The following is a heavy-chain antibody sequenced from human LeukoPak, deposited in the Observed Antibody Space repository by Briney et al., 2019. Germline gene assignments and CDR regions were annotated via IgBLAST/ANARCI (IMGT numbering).Heavy chain of an antibody. CDR3: ARVGDRSSGWNWFDP. D-gene: IGHD6-19*01. V-gene: IGHV4-39*01. J-gene: IGHJ5*02. CDR1: GGSISSSSYY. Sequence: KPSETLSLTCTVSGGSISSSSYYWGWIRQPPGKGLERIGSIYYSGSTYYNPSLKSRVTISVDTSKNQFSLKLSSVTAADTAVYYCARVGDRSSGWNWFDPWGQGTLVTVSS. CDR2: IYYSGST.